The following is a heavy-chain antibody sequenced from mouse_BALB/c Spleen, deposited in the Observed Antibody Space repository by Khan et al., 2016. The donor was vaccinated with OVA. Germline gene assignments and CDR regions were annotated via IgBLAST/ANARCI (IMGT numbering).Heavy chain of an antibody. V-gene: IGHV5-6*01. CDR3: ASHLTGSFAY. CDR1: GFTFSSYS. CDR2: IGSGGDYT. D-gene: IGHD4-1*01. J-gene: IGHJ3*01. Sequence: EVELVESGGDLVEPGGSLKLSCAASGFTFSSYSMSWVRQTPDKRLEWVATIGSGGDYTYYPDIVKGRFTISRDNAKNTLYLQMSSLKSEDTAMYYCASHLTGSFAYWGQGTLVAVSA.